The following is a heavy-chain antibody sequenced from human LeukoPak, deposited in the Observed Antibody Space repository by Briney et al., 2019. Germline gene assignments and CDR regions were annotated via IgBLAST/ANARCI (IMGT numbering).Heavy chain of an antibody. CDR3: STTYYYDSSEGY. CDR1: GFAFSSYS. J-gene: IGHJ4*02. Sequence: GGSLRLSCVASGFAFSSYSMHWVRQAPGKGLEWVGRIKSKTDGGTTDYAAPVKGRFTISRDDSKNTLYLQMNSLKTEDTAVYYCSTTYYYDSSEGYWGQGTLVTVSS. V-gene: IGHV3-15*07. D-gene: IGHD3-22*01. CDR2: IKSKTDGGTT.